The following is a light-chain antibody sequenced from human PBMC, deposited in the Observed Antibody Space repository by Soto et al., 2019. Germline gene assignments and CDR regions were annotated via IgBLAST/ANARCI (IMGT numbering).Light chain of an antibody. J-gene: IGKJ1*01. CDR3: QQYNNWPQT. V-gene: IGKV3-15*01. CDR2: DAS. CDR1: QSVSTY. Sequence: EIVLTQSAATLSLSPWERATLSCRASQSVSTYVTYLAWYQQKPGQAPRLLIYDASTRATGIPARFSGSGSGTEFTLPISSRQSADVAGYYCQQYNNWPQTFGQGTKVDI.